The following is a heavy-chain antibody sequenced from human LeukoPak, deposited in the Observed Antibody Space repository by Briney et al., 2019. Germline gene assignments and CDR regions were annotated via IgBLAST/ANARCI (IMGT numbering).Heavy chain of an antibody. CDR2: IYTSGST. CDR1: SGSISSGNYY. CDR3: ATTTIRLGY. Sequence: PSETLSLTCTVSSGSISSGNYYWSWIRQPAGKGLQWIGRIYTSGSTNYNPSLKSRVTMSVDTSKNQFSLKLSSVTAADTAVYYCATTTIRLGYWGQGTLVTVSS. J-gene: IGHJ4*02. D-gene: IGHD1-26*01. V-gene: IGHV4-61*02.